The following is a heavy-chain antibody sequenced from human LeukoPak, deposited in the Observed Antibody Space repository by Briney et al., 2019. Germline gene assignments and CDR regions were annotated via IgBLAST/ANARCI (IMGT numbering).Heavy chain of an antibody. CDR1: GGSISSGGYY. CDR2: IYYSGST. J-gene: IGHJ3*02. D-gene: IGHD3-22*01. CDR3: ARFMPYYYDTGGAFDI. V-gene: IGHV4-31*03. Sequence: PSETLSLTCTVSGGSISSGGYYWSWIRQHPGKGLEWIGYIYYSGSTYYNPSLKSRVTISVDTSKNQFSLKLSSVTAADTAVYYCARFMPYYYDTGGAFDIWGQGTMVTVSS.